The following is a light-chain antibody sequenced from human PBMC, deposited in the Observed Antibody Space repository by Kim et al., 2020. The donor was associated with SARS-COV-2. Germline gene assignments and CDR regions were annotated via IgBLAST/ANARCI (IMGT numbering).Light chain of an antibody. Sequence: LSPGERDTISSRASQSVSTYLAWYQQRSGQAPRVLIYDAYNRATGIPARFSGSGYGTDFTLTISSLQPEDFAVYYCQQRSSWPLTFGGGTKVDIK. CDR1: QSVSTY. J-gene: IGKJ4*01. CDR3: QQRSSWPLT. V-gene: IGKV3-11*01. CDR2: DAY.